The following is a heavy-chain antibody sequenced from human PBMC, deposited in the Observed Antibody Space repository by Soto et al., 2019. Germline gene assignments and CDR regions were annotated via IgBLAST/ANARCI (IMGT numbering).Heavy chain of an antibody. CDR2: INPNRGGT. J-gene: IGHJ3*02. CDR1: GYTFSGHY. D-gene: IGHD3-22*01. CDR3: ATSTISMIPDGDACDI. V-gene: IGHV1-2*02. Sequence: GASVKVSCKASGYTFSGHYLLWVRQAPGQGLEWMGWINPNRGGTNYAQKFQGRVTMTRDTSISTAYMELSRLTSDDTAVYYCATSTISMIPDGDACDICGQGTLVTVAS.